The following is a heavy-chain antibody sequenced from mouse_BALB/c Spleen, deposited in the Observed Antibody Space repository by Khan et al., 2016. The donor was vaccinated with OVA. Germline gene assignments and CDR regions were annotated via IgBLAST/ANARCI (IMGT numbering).Heavy chain of an antibody. Sequence: QVQLQQPGAELVRPGASVKLSCKASGYTFTSFWMNWMKLRPGQSLEWIGMIDPSDNKTHYNQMFKDKATLTVDKSSNTAYMQLSSLTSEDSAVYFCARGGYGTSFAFWGQGTLVTVSP. CDR2: IDPSDNKT. D-gene: IGHD2-1*01. V-gene: IGHV1-61*01. CDR3: ARGGYGTSFAF. CDR1: GYTFTSFW. J-gene: IGHJ3*01.